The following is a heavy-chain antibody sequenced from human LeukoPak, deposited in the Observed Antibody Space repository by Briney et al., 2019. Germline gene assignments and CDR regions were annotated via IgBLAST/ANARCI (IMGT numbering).Heavy chain of an antibody. V-gene: IGHV3-9*01. D-gene: IGHD1-26*01. Sequence: GRSLRLSCAASGFTFDDYAMHWVRQAPGKGLEWVSGISWNSGSIGYADSVKGRFTISRDNAKNSLYLQMNSLRAEDTAVYYCASRGEVGPFDYWGQGTLVTVSS. CDR1: GFTFDDYA. J-gene: IGHJ4*02. CDR2: ISWNSGSI. CDR3: ASRGEVGPFDY.